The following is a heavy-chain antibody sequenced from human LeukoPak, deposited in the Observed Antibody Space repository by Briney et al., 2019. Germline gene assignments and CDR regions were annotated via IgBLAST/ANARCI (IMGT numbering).Heavy chain of an antibody. V-gene: IGHV3-74*01. J-gene: IGHJ5*02. CDR1: GFTFSSYW. CDR3: ARGVGYCSSTSCYWWFDP. D-gene: IGHD2-2*01. CDR2: INSDGSST. Sequence: GGSLRLSCAASGFTFSSYWMHWVRQAPGKGLVWVSRINSDGSSTSYADSVKGRFTVSRDNAKNTLYLQMNSLRAEDTAVYYCARGVGYCSSTSCYWWFDPWGQGTLVTVSS.